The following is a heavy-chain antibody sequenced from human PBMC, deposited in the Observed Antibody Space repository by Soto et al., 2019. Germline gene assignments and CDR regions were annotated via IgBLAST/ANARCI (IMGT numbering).Heavy chain of an antibody. J-gene: IGHJ5*02. D-gene: IGHD3-10*01. CDR3: AHRVNMARGPYNYFGP. CDR1: GFSLTTGVG. Sequence: PTLVNPTQTLPLTCSFSGFSLTTGVGAGWIRQPPGKALEWLAIIYWNDEKLYNPSLKTRLTITKDTSKNQVVLTVTDMDPVDTATYYCAHRVNMARGPYNYFGPWGQGTLVTVSS. CDR2: IYWNDEK. V-gene: IGHV2-5*01.